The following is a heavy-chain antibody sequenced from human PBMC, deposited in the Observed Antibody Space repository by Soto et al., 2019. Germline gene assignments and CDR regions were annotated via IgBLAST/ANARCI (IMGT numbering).Heavy chain of an antibody. J-gene: IGHJ6*02. D-gene: IGHD2-2*01. Sequence: SQTLSLTCAVSGHSVSSTSAAWNWIRQSPSRGLEWLGRTHYSSKWYNYDPDFVKSRITITADTSKNQFSLQLNSVTHDDTAVYYLARDSNPATMPSGRHSYHYSGMDVWDPGTTVTVYS. CDR2: THYSSKWYN. CDR3: ARDSNPATMPSGRHSYHYSGMDV. CDR1: GHSVSSTSAA. V-gene: IGHV6-1*01.